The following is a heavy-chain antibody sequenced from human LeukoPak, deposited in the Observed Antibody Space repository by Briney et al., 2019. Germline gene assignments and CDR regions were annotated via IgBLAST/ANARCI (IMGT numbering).Heavy chain of an antibody. Sequence: GGSLRLSCAASGFTFSTYWMHWARQAPGKGLVWVSRINRDGSSTSYADSVKGRFTISRDNAKNTLYLQMNSLRAEDTAVYYCARDRETYYDILTGYYTLGDAFDIWGQGTMVTVSS. CDR3: ARDRETYYDILTGYYTLGDAFDI. J-gene: IGHJ3*02. CDR1: GFTFSTYW. D-gene: IGHD3-9*01. V-gene: IGHV3-74*01. CDR2: INRDGSST.